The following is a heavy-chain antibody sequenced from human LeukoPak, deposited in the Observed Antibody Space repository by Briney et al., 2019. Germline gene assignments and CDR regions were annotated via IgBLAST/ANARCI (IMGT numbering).Heavy chain of an antibody. CDR1: GGTFSSYA. Sequence: ASVKVSCKASGGTFSSYAISWVRQAPGQGLEWMGGIIPIFGIANYAQKFQGRVTITADKSTSTAYMELSSLRSEDTAVYYCARDYDSSGPFDYWGQGTLVTVSS. CDR3: ARDYDSSGPFDY. J-gene: IGHJ4*02. D-gene: IGHD3-22*01. V-gene: IGHV1-69*10. CDR2: IIPIFGIA.